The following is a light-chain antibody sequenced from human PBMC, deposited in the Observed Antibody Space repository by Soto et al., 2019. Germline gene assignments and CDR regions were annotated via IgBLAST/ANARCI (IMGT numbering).Light chain of an antibody. CDR2: DAS. J-gene: IGKJ3*01. CDR1: QDINNY. CDR3: QQYDNLPLT. V-gene: IGKV1-33*01. Sequence: DIQMTQSQSSLSASVGDIVTITCEASQDINNYLNWYQQKPGKAPKLLIYDASNLETGVPSRISGSGSGTDFTFTIRSLQPEDIATYYCQQYDNLPLTFGPGTKVDIK.